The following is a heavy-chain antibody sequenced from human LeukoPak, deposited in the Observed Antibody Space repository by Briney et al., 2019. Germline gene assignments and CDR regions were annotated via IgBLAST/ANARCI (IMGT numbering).Heavy chain of an antibody. CDR3: ARDKMSGGYCSSTSCYNAFDI. CDR1: GYTFTSYG. CDR2: ISAYDGNT. D-gene: IGHD2-2*02. V-gene: IGHV1-18*01. Sequence: ASVKVSSKASGYTFTSYGISWVRQAPGQGLEWMGWISAYDGNTNYAQKLQGRVTMTTDTSTSTAYMELRSLRSDDTAVYYCARDKMSGGYCSSTSCYNAFDIWGQGTMVTVSS. J-gene: IGHJ3*02.